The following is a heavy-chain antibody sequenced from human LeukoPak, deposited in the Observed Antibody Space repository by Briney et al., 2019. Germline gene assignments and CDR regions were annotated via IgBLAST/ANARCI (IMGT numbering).Heavy chain of an antibody. CDR3: AKDFYDGSGSYVNWFDP. CDR1: GFTFSSYG. Sequence: PGGSLSLSCAASGFTFSSYGMHWVRQAPGKGLEWVAVISYDGSNKYYADSVKGRFTISRDNSKNTLYLQMNSLRAEDTAVYYCAKDFYDGSGSYVNWFDPWGQGTLVTVSS. D-gene: IGHD3-10*01. CDR2: ISYDGSNK. V-gene: IGHV3-30*18. J-gene: IGHJ5*02.